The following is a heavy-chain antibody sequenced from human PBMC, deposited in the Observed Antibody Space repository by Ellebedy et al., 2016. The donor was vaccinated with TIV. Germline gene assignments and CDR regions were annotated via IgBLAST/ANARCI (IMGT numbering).Heavy chain of an antibody. CDR1: GGSISSYY. CDR2: IYYSGST. D-gene: IGHD4-17*01. J-gene: IGHJ2*01. CDR3: ARGSMTTHYYWYFDL. Sequence: MPSETLSLTCTVSGGSISSYYWSWIRQPPGKGLEWIGYIYYSGSTNYNPSHKSRVTISVDTSKNQFSLKLSSVTAADTAVYYCARGSMTTHYYWYFDLWGRGTLVTVSS. V-gene: IGHV4-59*08.